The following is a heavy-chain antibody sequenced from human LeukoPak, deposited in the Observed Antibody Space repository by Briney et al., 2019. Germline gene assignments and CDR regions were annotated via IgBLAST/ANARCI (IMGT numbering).Heavy chain of an antibody. CDR3: ARGPLYSNYENWFDP. D-gene: IGHD4-11*01. J-gene: IGHJ5*02. CDR1: GFTFSSYG. Sequence: GGSLRLSCAASGFTFSSYGMHWVRQAPGKGLEWGAVIWYDGSNKYYADSVKGRFTISRDNSKNTLYLQMNSLRAEDTAVYYCARGPLYSNYENWFDPWGQGTLVTVSS. V-gene: IGHV3-33*01. CDR2: IWYDGSNK.